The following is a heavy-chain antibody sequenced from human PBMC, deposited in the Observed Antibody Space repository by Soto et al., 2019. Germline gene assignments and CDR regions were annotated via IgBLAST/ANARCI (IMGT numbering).Heavy chain of an antibody. CDR3: AREGVYCSGGSCYGGWFDY. CDR1: GYTFTSYG. J-gene: IGHJ4*02. D-gene: IGHD2-15*01. V-gene: IGHV1-18*01. Sequence: QVQLVQSGAEVKKPGASVKVSCKASGYTFTSYGISWVRQAPGQGLEWMGWISAYNGNTKYAQKLQGRVTMTTDKSTSTAYMELRSLRSDDTTVDYCAREGVYCSGGSCYGGWFDYWGQGTLVTVSS. CDR2: ISAYNGNT.